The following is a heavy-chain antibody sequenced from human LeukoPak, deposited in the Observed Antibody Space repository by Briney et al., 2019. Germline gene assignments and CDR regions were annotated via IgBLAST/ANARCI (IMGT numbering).Heavy chain of an antibody. CDR1: GFTFSSYG. Sequence: GGALRLSCAASGFTFSSYGMHWVRQAPGKGLEGGAVIWYYVINKYYAPSVNRRFTISRDNSKNPLYLQMNSLRAEDTAVYYCAKEWKRWDIVANGFDYWGQGTLVTVSS. D-gene: IGHD5-12*01. J-gene: IGHJ4*02. V-gene: IGHV3-33*06. CDR2: IWYYVINK. CDR3: AKEWKRWDIVANGFDY.